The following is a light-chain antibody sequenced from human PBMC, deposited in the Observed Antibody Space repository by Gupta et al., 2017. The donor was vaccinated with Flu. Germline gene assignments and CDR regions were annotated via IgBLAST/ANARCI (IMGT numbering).Light chain of an antibody. V-gene: IGKV1-39*01. CDR2: AAS. CDR1: PRISSY. J-gene: IGKJ2*02. CDR3: QHRDSTPCT. Sequence: DIQMTQSPSSLSASVGDRATITCRASPRISSYLNWYQQKPGKAPKLLIYAASRVKSGVPSRFSGSGSGTDFTLTISRRQPEDFANYYCQHRDSTPCTFGQGTKVDIK.